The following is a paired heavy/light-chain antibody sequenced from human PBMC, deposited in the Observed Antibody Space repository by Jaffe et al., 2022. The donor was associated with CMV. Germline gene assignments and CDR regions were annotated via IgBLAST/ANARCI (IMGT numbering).Heavy chain of an antibody. J-gene: IGHJ1*01. V-gene: IGHV3-33*08. CDR1: GFTFSSFG. Sequence: QVHLVESGGGVVQPGRSLRLSCAASGFTFSSFGMHWVRQAPGKGLEWVAVIWYDGSNQYFADSVKGRFTISRDNSNNMLHLQMNSLRVEDTAVYYCARGRDCRSEGRCYSAEYFQDWGQGTLVTVSS. CDR2: IWYDGSNQ. D-gene: IGHD2-15*01. CDR3: ARGRDCRSEGRCYSAEYFQD.
Light chain of an antibody. CDR3: QQYYNWWT. Sequence: EILMTQSPATLSVSPGERATLSCRASESVGSNLAWYQQKPGQAPRLLIYGASTRATGVPDRFSGFGSGTEFTLAITGLQSEDFAVYYCQQYYNWWTFGQGTKVDIK. CDR2: GAS. J-gene: IGKJ1*01. CDR1: ESVGSN. V-gene: IGKV3-15*01.